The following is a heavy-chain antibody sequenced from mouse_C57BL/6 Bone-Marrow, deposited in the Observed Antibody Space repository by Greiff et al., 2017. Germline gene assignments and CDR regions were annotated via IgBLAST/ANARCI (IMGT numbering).Heavy chain of an antibody. CDR3: GAFNCDYAMDY. CDR1: GYTFTSYW. D-gene: IGHD4-1*01. J-gene: IGHJ4*01. V-gene: IGHV1-64*01. CDR2: IHPNSGST. Sequence: QVQLQQPGAELVKPGASVKLSCKASGYTFTSYWMHWVNQRPGQGLEWIGMIHPNSGSTNYNEKFKSKATLTVDNSSSTAYMQLSSLTSEDSAVYYCGAFNCDYAMDYWGQGTSVTVSS.